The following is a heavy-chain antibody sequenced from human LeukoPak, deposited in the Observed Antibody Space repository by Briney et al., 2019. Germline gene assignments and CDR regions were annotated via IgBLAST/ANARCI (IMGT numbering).Heavy chain of an antibody. CDR2: ISAYNGNT. D-gene: IGHD3-16*02. CDR1: GYTFTSYG. V-gene: IGHV1-18*01. J-gene: IGHJ3*02. Sequence: ASVKVSCKASGYTFTSYGISWVRQAPGQGLEWMGWISAYNGNTNYAQKLQGRVTMTTDTSTSTAYMELRSLRSDDTAVYYCAREGEPYDYVWGSYRSVAFDIWGQGTMVTVSS. CDR3: AREGEPYDYVWGSYRSVAFDI.